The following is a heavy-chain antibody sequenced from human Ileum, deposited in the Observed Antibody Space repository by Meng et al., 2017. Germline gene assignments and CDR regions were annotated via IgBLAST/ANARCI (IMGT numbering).Heavy chain of an antibody. J-gene: IGHJ4*02. CDR2: AGT. CDR1: GGSVSTSDYQ. CDR3: ARDHWGSLDY. D-gene: IGHD7-27*01. V-gene: IGHV4-61*08. Sequence: QWQLKESGPGLVRPSGTLSLICTVSGGSVSTSDYQWGWIRQPPGKGLEWIGYAGTNYNPSLNSRVTISVDTSKRQFSLKLTSVTAADTAVYYCARDHWGSLDYWGQGILVTVSS.